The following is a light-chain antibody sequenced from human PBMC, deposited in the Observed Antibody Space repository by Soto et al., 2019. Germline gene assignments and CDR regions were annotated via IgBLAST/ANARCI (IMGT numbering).Light chain of an antibody. Sequence: EIVLTQSPGTLSLSPGERATLSCMASQSVSSSYLAWYQQKPGQAPRLLIYGASSRTTGIPDRFSGSGSGTDFTLTISSLEPEDFAVYYCQQRRSWQVTFGQGTRLEIK. CDR2: GAS. J-gene: IGKJ5*01. CDR1: QSVSSSY. V-gene: IGKV3D-20*02. CDR3: QQRRSWQVT.